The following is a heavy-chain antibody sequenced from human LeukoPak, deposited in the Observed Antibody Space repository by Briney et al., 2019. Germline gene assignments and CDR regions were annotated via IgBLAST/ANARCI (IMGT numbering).Heavy chain of an antibody. CDR1: GYTFTSYG. CDR3: ARVVVATSRMIAAAGTWRYYFAY. D-gene: IGHD6-13*01. CDR2: ISAYNGNT. V-gene: IGHV1-18*01. J-gene: IGHJ4*02. Sequence: GASVKVSCKASGYTFTSYGISWVRQAAGQGLEWIGWISAYNGNTNYAQKIQGTVTMTKVTGTSTAYMELRSLRSYDTAVYYCARVVVATSRMIAAAGTWRYYFAYWGQGTLVTVSS.